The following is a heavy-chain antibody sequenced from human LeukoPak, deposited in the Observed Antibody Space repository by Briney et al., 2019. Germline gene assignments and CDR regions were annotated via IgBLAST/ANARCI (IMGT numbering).Heavy chain of an antibody. J-gene: IGHJ4*02. CDR3: ARLTLASSGFDS. CDR2: ISPADSDT. V-gene: IGHV5-51*01. D-gene: IGHD1-14*01. Sequence: GESLKISCKGSGYSFTSYWIGWVRQMPGKGLEWMGIISPADSDTRYSPSFQGQVTISADGSISTAYLQLSSLKVSDTAIYYCARLTLASSGFDSWGQGTLVTVSS. CDR1: GYSFTSYW.